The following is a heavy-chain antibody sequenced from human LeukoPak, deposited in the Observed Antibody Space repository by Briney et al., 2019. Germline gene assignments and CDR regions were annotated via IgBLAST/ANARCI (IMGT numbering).Heavy chain of an antibody. CDR1: GFTFSSYG. CDR3: AKDRRSGYPYYFDY. D-gene: IGHD5-12*01. J-gene: IGHJ4*02. Sequence: GGSLRLSCAASGFTFSSYGMYWVRQAPGKGLEWVAFIRYDGSNKYYADSVKGRFTISRDNSKNTLYLQMNSLRAEDTAVYYCAKDRRSGYPYYFDYWGQGTLVTVSS. CDR2: IRYDGSNK. V-gene: IGHV3-30*02.